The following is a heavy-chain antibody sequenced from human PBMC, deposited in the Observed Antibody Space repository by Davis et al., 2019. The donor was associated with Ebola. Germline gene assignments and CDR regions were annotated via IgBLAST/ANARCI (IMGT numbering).Heavy chain of an antibody. J-gene: IGHJ4*02. CDR2: INHSGST. CDR3: VRHGYTYGYILY. D-gene: IGHD5-18*01. CDR1: GGSFSGYY. Sequence: GSLRLSCAVYGGSFSGYYWSWIRQPPGKGLEWIGEINHSGSTNYNPSLKSRVTISVDTSKNQFSLKLSSVTAADTAVYYCVRHGYTYGYILYWGQGTLVTVSS. V-gene: IGHV4-34*01.